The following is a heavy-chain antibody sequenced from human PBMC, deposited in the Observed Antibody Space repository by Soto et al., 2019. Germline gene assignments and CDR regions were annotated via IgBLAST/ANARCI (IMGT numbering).Heavy chain of an antibody. D-gene: IGHD2-8*01. CDR1: GFAFGNFA. CDR2: FRRKPYGGTP. Sequence: EAQLVEAGGALVQPGRSLRLSCSGSGFAFGNFAVSWVRQAPGKGLEWVGFFRRKPYGGTPLYAATVQDQFTISRDDSKSIAYLRMHSLKAEEAADYFSARRTRESVAGGYFDLWGRGTQVSVSS. CDR3: ARRTRESVAGGYFDL. V-gene: IGHV3-49*04. J-gene: IGHJ2*01.